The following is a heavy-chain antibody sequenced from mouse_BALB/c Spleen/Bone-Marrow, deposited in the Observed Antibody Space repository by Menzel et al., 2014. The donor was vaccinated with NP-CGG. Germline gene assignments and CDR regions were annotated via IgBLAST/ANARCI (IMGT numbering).Heavy chain of an antibody. J-gene: IGHJ1*01. D-gene: IGHD1-1*01. CDR1: GDSTTSGY. CDR3: ARYYYGSSYWYFDV. CDR2: ISYSGSA. V-gene: IGHV3-8*02. Sequence: VQLKDSGPSLVKPSQTLSLTCSVTGDSTTSGYWNWIRKFPGNKLEYMGYISYSGSAYYNPSLKSRISITRDTSKNQYYLQLNSVTTEDTATYYCARYYYGSSYWYFDVWGSGTTVTVSS.